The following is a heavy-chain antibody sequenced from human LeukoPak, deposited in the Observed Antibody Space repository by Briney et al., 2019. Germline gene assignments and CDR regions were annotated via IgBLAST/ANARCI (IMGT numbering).Heavy chain of an antibody. V-gene: IGHV4-34*01. CDR1: GGSFSGYY. D-gene: IGHD6-6*01. J-gene: IGHJ4*02. CDR3: ARLGLEYSSSSDY. CDR2: INHSGST. Sequence: KPSETLSLTCAVYGGSFSGYYWSWIRQPPGRGLEWIGEINHSGSTNYNPSLKSRVTISVDTSKNQSSLKLSSVTAADTAVYYCARLGLEYSSSSDYWGQGTLVTVSS.